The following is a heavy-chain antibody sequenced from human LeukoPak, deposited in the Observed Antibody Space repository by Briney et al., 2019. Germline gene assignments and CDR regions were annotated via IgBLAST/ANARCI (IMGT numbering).Heavy chain of an antibody. D-gene: IGHD5-18*01. V-gene: IGHV1-69*13. CDR3: ARVDTAMVHSDY. CDR2: IIPIFGTA. J-gene: IGHJ4*02. CDR1: GGTFSSYA. Sequence: ASVKVSCKASGGTFSSYAISWVRQAPGQGLEWMGGIIPIFGTANYAQKFQGRVTITADESTSTAYMELSSLRSEDTAVYYCARVDTAMVHSDYWGQGTLVTVSS.